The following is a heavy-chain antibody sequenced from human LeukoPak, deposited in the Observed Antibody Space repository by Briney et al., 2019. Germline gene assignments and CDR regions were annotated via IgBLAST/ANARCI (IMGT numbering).Heavy chain of an antibody. CDR2: IYYSGST. Sequence: SETLSLTCTVXGGXIXSYYWSWIRQPPGKGLEWIGYIYYSGSTNYNPSLKSRVTISVDTSKNQFSLKLSSVTAADTAVYYCASPGYSSGWYYFDYWGQGTLVTVSS. V-gene: IGHV4-59*01. CDR3: ASPGYSSGWYYFDY. D-gene: IGHD6-19*01. CDR1: GGXIXSYY. J-gene: IGHJ4*02.